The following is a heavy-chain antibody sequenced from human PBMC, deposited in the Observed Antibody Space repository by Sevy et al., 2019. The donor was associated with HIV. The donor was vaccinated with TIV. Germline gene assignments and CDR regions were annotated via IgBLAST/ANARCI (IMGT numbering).Heavy chain of an antibody. V-gene: IGHV3-11*01. Sequence: GGSLRLSCAASGFSFSDSYMSWIRQAPGKGLEWLSYMSGSGGIIYYADSVKGRFTISRDNAKNSLYLQMNSLRADDTALYYSARKGYDPGLDYYFASWGQGTLVTDSS. CDR3: ARKGYDPGLDYYFAS. D-gene: IGHD3-22*01. CDR1: GFSFSDSY. CDR2: MSGSGGII. J-gene: IGHJ4*02.